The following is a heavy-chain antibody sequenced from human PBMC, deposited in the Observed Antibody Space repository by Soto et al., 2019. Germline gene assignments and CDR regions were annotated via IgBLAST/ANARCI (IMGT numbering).Heavy chain of an antibody. V-gene: IGHV4-4*02. CDR2: IYHSGST. D-gene: IGHD6-6*01. CDR1: GGSISSSNW. Sequence: SETLSLTCAVSGGSISSSNWWSWVRQPPGKGLEWIGEIYHSGSTNYNPSLKSRVTISVDKSENQFSLKLSSVTAADTAVYYCARDSSSSQNYYFDYWGQGTLVTVSS. CDR3: ARDSSSSQNYYFDY. J-gene: IGHJ4*02.